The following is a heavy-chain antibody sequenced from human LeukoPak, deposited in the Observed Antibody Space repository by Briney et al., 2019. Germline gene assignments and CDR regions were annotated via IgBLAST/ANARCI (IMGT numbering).Heavy chain of an antibody. CDR3: ARDACSGGRCTYYFDY. CDR1: GGSISSGSYY. D-gene: IGHD2-15*01. Sequence: SETLSLTCTVSGGSISSGSYYWSWIRQPAGKGLEWIGRIYTSGSTNYNPSLKSRVTISVDTSKNQFSLKLSSVTAADTAVYYCARDACSGGRCTYYFDYWGQGTLVTVSS. J-gene: IGHJ4*02. CDR2: IYTSGST. V-gene: IGHV4-61*02.